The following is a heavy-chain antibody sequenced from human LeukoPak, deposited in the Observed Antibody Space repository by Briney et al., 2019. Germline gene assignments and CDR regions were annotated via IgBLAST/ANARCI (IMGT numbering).Heavy chain of an antibody. D-gene: IGHD6-19*01. CDR1: GGSISSYY. CDR2: IYYSGST. CDR3: ARATYSSGWDY. J-gene: IGHJ4*02. Sequence: PSETLSLTCTVSGGSISSYYWSWIRQPPGKGLEWIGYIYYSGSTNYNPSLKSRVTILVDTSKNQFSLKLSSVTAADTAVYYCARATYSSGWDYWGQGTLVTVSS. V-gene: IGHV4-59*01.